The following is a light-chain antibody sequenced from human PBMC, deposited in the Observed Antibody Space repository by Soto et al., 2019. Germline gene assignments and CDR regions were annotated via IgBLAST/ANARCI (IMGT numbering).Light chain of an antibody. V-gene: IGLV1-40*01. Sequence: QPVLTQPPSVSGAPGQRVTISCTGGTSNIGAGYDVHWYQQLPGTAPKLLIYDNNNRPSGVPDRFSGSKSGTSASLAITGLQAEDEAEYYCQSYDSSLSGFVVFGGGTKLTVL. J-gene: IGLJ2*01. CDR1: TSNIGAGYD. CDR3: QSYDSSLSGFVV. CDR2: DNN.